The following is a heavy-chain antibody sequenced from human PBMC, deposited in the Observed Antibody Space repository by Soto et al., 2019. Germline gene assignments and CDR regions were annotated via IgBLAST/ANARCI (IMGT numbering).Heavy chain of an antibody. D-gene: IGHD1-26*01. V-gene: IGHV3-48*02. CDR2: IRSSTGAT. Sequence: EVQLVESGGGLVQPGGSLRLSCAASGFTFNSYSMTWVRQVPGKGLEWVSYIRSSTGATYYADSVKGRFTISRDNAKSSLYLQMNSLRDEDTAVYFCARDGESNSWTDFDYWGQGTLVTVSS. J-gene: IGHJ4*02. CDR1: GFTFNSYS. CDR3: ARDGESNSWTDFDY.